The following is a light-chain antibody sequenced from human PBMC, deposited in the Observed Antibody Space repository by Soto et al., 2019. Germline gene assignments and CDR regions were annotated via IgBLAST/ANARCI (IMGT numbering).Light chain of an antibody. CDR1: QSVSSSY. V-gene: IGKV3-20*01. Sequence: ENVLTQSPGTLSWSPGERAKLSCRASQSVSSSYLAWYQQKPGQAPRLLIYGASSRATGIPDRFSGSGSGTDFTLTISRLEPEDFAVYYCQQYGSSRAITFGQGTRLEIK. CDR2: GAS. CDR3: QQYGSSRAIT. J-gene: IGKJ5*01.